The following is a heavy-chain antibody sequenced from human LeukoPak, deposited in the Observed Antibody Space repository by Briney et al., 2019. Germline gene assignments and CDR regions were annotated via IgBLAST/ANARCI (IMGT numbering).Heavy chain of an antibody. D-gene: IGHD2-2*01. Sequence: SETLSLTCTVSGGSIRNYYWSWIRQPPGKGLEWLGYAYYTGTSKYNPSLKSRLNISVDTSKNQFSLRLTSVTAADTAVYYCATVSGTSSIPYWGQGTLVIVSS. CDR2: AYYTGTS. J-gene: IGHJ4*02. CDR3: ATVSGTSSIPY. V-gene: IGHV4-59*01. CDR1: GGSIRNYY.